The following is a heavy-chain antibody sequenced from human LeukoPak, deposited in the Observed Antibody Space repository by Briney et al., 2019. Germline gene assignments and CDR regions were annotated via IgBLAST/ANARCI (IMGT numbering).Heavy chain of an antibody. Sequence: GGSLRLSCAASRFTFSSYSMNWVRQAPGKGLEWVSSISSSSSYIYYADSVKGRFTISRDNAKNSLYLQMNSLRAEDTAVYYCARGPDSSSLDYYYYMDVWGKGTTVTVSS. CDR3: ARGPDSSSLDYYYYMDV. J-gene: IGHJ6*03. D-gene: IGHD6-13*01. CDR2: ISSSSSYI. V-gene: IGHV3-21*01. CDR1: RFTFSSYS.